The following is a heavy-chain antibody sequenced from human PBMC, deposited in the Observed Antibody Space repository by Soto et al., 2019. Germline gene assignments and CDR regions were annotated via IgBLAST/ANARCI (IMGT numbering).Heavy chain of an antibody. CDR1: GFSLTTRVVG. CDR2: IYWDDDK. CDR3: AHRVLRTVFGLVTTTAIYFDF. V-gene: IGHV2-5*02. Sequence: QITLNESGPTQVKPRQTLTLTCTFSGFSLTTRVVGVGWIRQSPGKAPEWLALIYWDDDKRYSPSLKSRLTITKDSSNNQVVLTMAGLDPADTATYYCAHRVLRTVFGLVTTTAIYFDFWGQGTPVAVSS. D-gene: IGHD3-3*01. J-gene: IGHJ4*02.